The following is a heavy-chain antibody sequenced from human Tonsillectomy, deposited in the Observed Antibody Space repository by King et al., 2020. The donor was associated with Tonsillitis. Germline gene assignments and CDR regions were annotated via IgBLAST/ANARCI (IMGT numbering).Heavy chain of an antibody. CDR1: GGTFSSYA. D-gene: IGHD3-3*01. Sequence: QLVQSGAEVKKPGSSVKVSCKASGGTFSSYAISWVRQAPGQGLEWMGRIIPILGIANYAQKFQGRVTITADKSTSTAYMELSSVTSADTAVYYCARETSEWPQSYFDYWGQGTLVTVSS. V-gene: IGHV1-69*09. CDR2: IIPILGIA. CDR3: ARETSEWPQSYFDY. J-gene: IGHJ4*02.